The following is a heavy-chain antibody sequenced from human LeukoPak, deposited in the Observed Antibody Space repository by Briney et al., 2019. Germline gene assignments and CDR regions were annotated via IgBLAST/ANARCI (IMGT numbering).Heavy chain of an antibody. CDR2: ISYDGSNK. Sequence: PGGSLRLSCAASGFTFSSYGMHWVRQAPGKGLEWVAVISYDGSNKYYADSVKGRFTISRDNSKNTLYLQMNSLRAEGTAVYYCANIAVAGYYYYGMDVWGQGTTVTVSS. CDR1: GFTFSSYG. CDR3: ANIAVAGYYYYGMDV. V-gene: IGHV3-30*18. J-gene: IGHJ6*02. D-gene: IGHD6-19*01.